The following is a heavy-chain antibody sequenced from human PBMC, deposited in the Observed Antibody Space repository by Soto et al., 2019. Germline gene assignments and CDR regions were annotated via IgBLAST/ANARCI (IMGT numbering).Heavy chain of an antibody. Sequence: SETLSLTCTVSGGSISSGGYYWSWIRQHPGKGLEWIGYIYYSGSTYYNPSLKSRVTISVDTSKNQFSLKLSSVTAADTAVYYCARESRGSTAYYFDYWGQGTLVTVSS. V-gene: IGHV4-31*03. CDR2: IYYSGST. D-gene: IGHD2-2*01. CDR3: ARESRGSTAYYFDY. J-gene: IGHJ4*02. CDR1: GGSISSGGYY.